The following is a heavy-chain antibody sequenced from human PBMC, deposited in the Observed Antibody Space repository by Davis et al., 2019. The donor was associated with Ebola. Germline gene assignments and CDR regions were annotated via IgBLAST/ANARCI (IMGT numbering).Heavy chain of an antibody. CDR3: ARTDYGDFTGGYYFDY. CDR2: IYTSGST. V-gene: IGHV4-4*07. Sequence: MPSETLSLTCTVSGGSISSYYWSWIRQPAGKGLEWIGRIYTSGSTNYNPSLKSRVTMSVDTSKNQFSLKLSSVTAADTAVYYCARTDYGDFTGGYYFDYWGQGTLVTVSS. CDR1: GGSISSYY. J-gene: IGHJ4*02. D-gene: IGHD4-17*01.